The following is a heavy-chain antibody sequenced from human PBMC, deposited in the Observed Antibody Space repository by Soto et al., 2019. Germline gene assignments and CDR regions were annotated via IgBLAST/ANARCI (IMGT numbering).Heavy chain of an antibody. Sequence: EVQLVESGGGLVQPGGSLRLSCAASGFTISNNYMSWVRQAPGKGLEWVSVIYTGGSTYYADSVKGRFTISRDNTKNTLFLQTNSLRAEDTSVYYCARTNYGSGSYPHYYWGQGTLVTVS. CDR3: ARTNYGSGSYPHYY. J-gene: IGHJ4*02. CDR1: GFTISNNY. D-gene: IGHD3-10*01. V-gene: IGHV3-66*01. CDR2: IYTGGST.